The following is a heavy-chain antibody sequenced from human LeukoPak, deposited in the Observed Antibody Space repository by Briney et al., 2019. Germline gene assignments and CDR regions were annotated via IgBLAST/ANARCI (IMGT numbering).Heavy chain of an antibody. J-gene: IGHJ4*02. D-gene: IGHD6-6*01. CDR1: GYTFISYQ. Sequence: ASVKVSCKASGYTFISYQMHWVRQAPGQGLEWMGIINPTGGSTSHAQKFQGRVSMTRDTSTSTVYMELSSLRSEDTAVYYCARKGSSSCFDYWGQGTLVTVSS. CDR2: INPTGGST. V-gene: IGHV1-46*01. CDR3: ARKGSSSCFDY.